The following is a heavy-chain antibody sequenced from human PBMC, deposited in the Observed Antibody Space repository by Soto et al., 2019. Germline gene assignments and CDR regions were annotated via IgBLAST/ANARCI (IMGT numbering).Heavy chain of an antibody. J-gene: IGHJ6*03. Sequence: GGSLRLSCAASGFTVSSNYMSWVRQAPGKGLEWVSVIYSGGSTYYADSVKGRFTISRDNSKNTLYLQMNSLRAEDTAVYYCARLVVVVVAATLGRHMDVWGKGTTVTVSS. CDR2: IYSGGST. CDR3: ARLVVVVVAATLGRHMDV. V-gene: IGHV3-66*04. D-gene: IGHD2-15*01. CDR1: GFTVSSNY.